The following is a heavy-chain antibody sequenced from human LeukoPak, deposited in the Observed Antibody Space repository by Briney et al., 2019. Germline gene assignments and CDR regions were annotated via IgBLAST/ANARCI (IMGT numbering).Heavy chain of an antibody. CDR1: GYTLSDLS. CDR3: ATAFAGNLVDY. Sequence: ASVKVSCKVSGYTLSDLSMHWVRQAPGKGVEWMGSFALEDGEKIYAQKFQGRVTMTEDTSTDTAYMELSSLRSEDTAVYYCATAFAGNLVDYWGQGTLVTVSS. V-gene: IGHV1-24*01. J-gene: IGHJ4*02. D-gene: IGHD1-14*01. CDR2: FALEDGEK.